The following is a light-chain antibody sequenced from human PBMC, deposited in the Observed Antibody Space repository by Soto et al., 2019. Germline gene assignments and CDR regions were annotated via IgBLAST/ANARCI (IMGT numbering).Light chain of an antibody. V-gene: IGKV1-39*01. CDR1: QGINNY. CDR3: QQRSNPPPT. Sequence: DIQMTQSPSSLSASVGDRVTITCRASQGINNYLNWYQQKPGKAPNLLIYAASSLQSGVPSRFSRRGSATDFTLTISSLQPEDFATYYCQQRSNPPPTFGQGNRVEIK. J-gene: IGKJ1*01. CDR2: AAS.